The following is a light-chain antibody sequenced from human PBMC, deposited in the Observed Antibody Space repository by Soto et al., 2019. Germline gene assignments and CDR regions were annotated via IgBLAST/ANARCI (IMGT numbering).Light chain of an antibody. Sequence: QSVLTQPASVSGSPGQSITISCTGTSSDVGGYNFVSWYQQHPGKVPQLMIYDVSNRPSGVSNRFPGSKSGNTASLTISGLQAEDEADYYCRSYTCSNSYVFGTGTKVPVL. CDR3: RSYTCSNSYV. J-gene: IGLJ1*01. CDR2: DVS. CDR1: SSDVGGYNF. V-gene: IGLV2-14*01.